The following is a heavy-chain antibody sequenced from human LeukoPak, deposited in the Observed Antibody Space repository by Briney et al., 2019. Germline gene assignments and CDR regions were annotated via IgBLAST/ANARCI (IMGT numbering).Heavy chain of an antibody. J-gene: IGHJ4*02. CDR3: ARGRHYDITGFNPTYYFDS. V-gene: IGHV4-59*11. CDR2: NYNTVDV. D-gene: IGHD3-9*01. CDR1: GASIVGPY. Sequence: SEPLSLTCTVSGASIVGPYWTWIRQSTGEGLQYVGYNYNTVDVNYSPSLKSRVTISIDMSRNQFSLTLNSVTPADTAIYYCARGRHYDITGFNPTYYFDSWGQGALVTVSS.